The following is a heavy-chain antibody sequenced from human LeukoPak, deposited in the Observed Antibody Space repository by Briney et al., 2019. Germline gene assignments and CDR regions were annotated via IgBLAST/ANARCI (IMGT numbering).Heavy chain of an antibody. Sequence: GGSLRLSCAASGFSFSDYGMHWVRQARGKALAWVAVIRSDGTYKYYADSVKGRFTMSRDNRKNTLYLQMNSLRAEDTAVYCCAKDSGYYGSGSDWTIDYWGQGTLVTVSS. D-gene: IGHD3-10*01. V-gene: IGHV3-30*02. CDR1: GFSFSDYG. CDR2: IRSDGTYK. CDR3: AKDSGYYGSGSDWTIDY. J-gene: IGHJ4*02.